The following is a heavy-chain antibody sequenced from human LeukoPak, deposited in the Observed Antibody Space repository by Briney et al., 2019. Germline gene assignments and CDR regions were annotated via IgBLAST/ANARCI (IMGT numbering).Heavy chain of an antibody. CDR1: GSTFSSYA. CDR2: IIPILGIA. V-gene: IGHV1-69*04. D-gene: IGHD3-16*02. Sequence: ASVKVSCKASGSTFSSYAISWVRQAPGQGLEWMGRIIPILGIANYAQKFQGRVTITADKSTSTAYMELSSLRSEDTAVYYCASDMKGYYVWGSCRHDAIDMWGQGTMVTVSS. CDR3: ASDMKGYYVWGSCRHDAIDM. J-gene: IGHJ3*02.